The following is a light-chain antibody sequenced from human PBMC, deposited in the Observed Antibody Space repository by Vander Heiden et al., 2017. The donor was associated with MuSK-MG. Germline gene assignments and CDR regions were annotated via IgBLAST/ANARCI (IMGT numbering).Light chain of an antibody. CDR3: WQEYSWPPT. V-gene: IGKV3-15*01. CDR2: YAS. J-gene: IGKJ4*01. CDR1: QYVMNN. Sequence: EVVTAPSPRTLSVSPGESPTLPCRASQYVMNNCASYQQKPGQTPRVVIYYASTRFAGMPATFSGSGSGTEFTLTIIGLLSEDSAVSYCWQEYSWPPTFGGGTKVEIK.